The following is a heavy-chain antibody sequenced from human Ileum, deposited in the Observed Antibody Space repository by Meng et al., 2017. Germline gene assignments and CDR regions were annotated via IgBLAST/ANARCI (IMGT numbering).Heavy chain of an antibody. CDR2: VSDVGSDK. D-gene: IGHD2-21*02. Sequence: GESLKISCAASGFTLSSTAMNWVRQAPGKGLEWVAGVSDVGSDKYHADSVKGRFTISRDNSKDTLFLQMNSLRADDTAVYYCAEGACCGGDCYHHYGMVVWGQGTTVTVSS. V-gene: IGHV3-30*18. J-gene: IGHJ6*02. CDR3: AEGACCGGDCYHHYGMVV. CDR1: GFTLSSTA.